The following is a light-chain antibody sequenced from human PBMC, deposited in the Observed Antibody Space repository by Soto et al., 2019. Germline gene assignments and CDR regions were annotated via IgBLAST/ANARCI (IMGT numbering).Light chain of an antibody. J-gene: IGLJ2*01. CDR2: EVT. CDR1: SSDVGGGYNY. Sequence: QSVLTQPPSASGSPGQSVTISCTGTSSDVGGGYNYVSWYQHHPGKVPKLVIYEVTKRPSGVPDRFFGSKSGNTASLTVSGLQAEDEADYFCSSYAGNNNVIFGGGTKLTVL. V-gene: IGLV2-8*01. CDR3: SSYAGNNNVI.